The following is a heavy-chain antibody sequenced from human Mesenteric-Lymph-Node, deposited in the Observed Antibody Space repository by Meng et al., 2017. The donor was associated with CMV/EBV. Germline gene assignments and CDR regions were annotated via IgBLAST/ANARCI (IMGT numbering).Heavy chain of an antibody. D-gene: IGHD3-10*01. J-gene: IGHJ4*02. CDR2: INTNTGNP. CDR3: ARGARLGVGLGSYFKGYS. V-gene: IGHV7-4-1*02. CDR1: YTLTSYA. Sequence: YTLTSYAINWVRQAPGQGLEWMGWINTNTGNPSYAQGFTGRFVFSLDTSVSTAYLQINSLKAEDAAVYYCARGARLGVGLGSYFKGYSWGQGTLVTVSS.